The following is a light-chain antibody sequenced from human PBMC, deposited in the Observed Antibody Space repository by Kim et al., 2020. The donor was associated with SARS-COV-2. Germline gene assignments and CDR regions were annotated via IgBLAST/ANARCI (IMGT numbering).Light chain of an antibody. V-gene: IGLV3-19*01. Sequence: SSELTQDPAVSVALGLTVRITCQGDSLRSYYATWYQQKPGQAPIVVIYGKNNRPSGIPDRFSGSSSGDTASLTITGTQAGDEADYYCNSRGSNDNVLFGG. CDR3: NSRGSNDNVL. CDR1: SLRSYY. CDR2: GKN. J-gene: IGLJ2*01.